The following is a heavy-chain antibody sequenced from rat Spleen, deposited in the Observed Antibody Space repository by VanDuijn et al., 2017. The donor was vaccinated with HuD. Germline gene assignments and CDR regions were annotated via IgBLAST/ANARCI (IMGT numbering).Heavy chain of an antibody. J-gene: IGHJ2*01. CDR1: GFTFSDYA. Sequence: EVQLVESGGGLVQPGRSLKLSCAASGFTFSDYAMNWIRQAPTKGLEWVASISPTGGSTHYRDSVKGRFTISRDNAKSTLYLQMNSLRSEDTATYYCTREARGGSSDYWGQGLMVTVSS. CDR3: TREARGGSSDY. V-gene: IGHV5-19*01. D-gene: IGHD5-1*01. CDR2: ISPTGGST.